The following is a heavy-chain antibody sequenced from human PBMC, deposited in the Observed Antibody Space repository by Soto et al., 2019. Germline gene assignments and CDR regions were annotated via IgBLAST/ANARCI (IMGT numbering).Heavy chain of an antibody. J-gene: IGHJ6*02. Sequence: GGSLRLSWAASGFTFSSYAMSWVRQAPGKVLEWVSAISGSGGSTYYADSVKGRFTISRDNSKNTLYLQINSLRAEGTAVYYCARYVHYYDSSGYYCHLPYGMDVWGQGTTVTVSS. CDR3: ARYVHYYDSSGYYCHLPYGMDV. V-gene: IGHV3-23*01. CDR2: ISGSGGST. D-gene: IGHD3-22*01. CDR1: GFTFSSYA.